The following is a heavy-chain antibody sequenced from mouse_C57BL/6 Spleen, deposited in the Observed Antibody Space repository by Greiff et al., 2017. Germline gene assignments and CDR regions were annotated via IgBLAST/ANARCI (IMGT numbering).Heavy chain of an antibody. CDR3: ARGGDYDYDGFAY. D-gene: IGHD2-4*01. CDR1: GYTFTSYW. Sequence: QVQLQQSGAELVKPGASVKLSCKASGYTFTSYWMQWVKQRPGQGLEWIGEIDPSDSYTNYNQKFKGKATLTVDTSSSTAYMQLSSLTSEDSAVYYCARGGDYDYDGFAYWGQGTLVTVSA. CDR2: IDPSDSYT. J-gene: IGHJ3*01. V-gene: IGHV1-50*01.